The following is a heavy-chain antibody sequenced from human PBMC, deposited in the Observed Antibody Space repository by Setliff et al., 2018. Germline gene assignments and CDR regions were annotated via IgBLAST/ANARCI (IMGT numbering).Heavy chain of an antibody. CDR3: ARDSGVARIRKTAFDY. J-gene: IGHJ4*02. D-gene: IGHD5-12*01. CDR1: GFTFSNYG. Sequence: GGSLRLSCVTSGFTFSNYGMTWVRRAPGKGLEWISYISTSSTIIYYADSVKGRFTISRDNANHSLHLQMNSLRAEDTAVYYCARDSGVARIRKTAFDYWGQGTLVTVSS. CDR2: ISTSSTII. V-gene: IGHV3-48*01.